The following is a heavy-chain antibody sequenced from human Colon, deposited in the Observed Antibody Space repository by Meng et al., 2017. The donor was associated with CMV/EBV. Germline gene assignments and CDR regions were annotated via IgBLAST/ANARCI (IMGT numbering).Heavy chain of an antibody. CDR1: GGSISSSNYY. D-gene: IGHD1-26*01. J-gene: IGHJ4*02. CDR2: FYYSGTT. V-gene: IGHV4-39*07. Sequence: SETLSLTCTVSGGSISSSNYYWGWIRQPPGKGLEWIETFYYSGTTYYNPSLKSRVTMSVDTSKNHFSLKLSSVTAADTAVYYCARTAYVMGATYGRDFFDYWGQGTLVTVSS. CDR3: ARTAYVMGATYGRDFFDY.